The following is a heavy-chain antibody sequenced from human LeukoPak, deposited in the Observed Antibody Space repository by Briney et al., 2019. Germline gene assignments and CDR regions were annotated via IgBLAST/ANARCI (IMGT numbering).Heavy chain of an antibody. Sequence: ASVKVSCKASGYTFTNYGISWVRQAPGQGLEWMGWISAYNGNTHYAQKLQGRVTMTTDTSTSTAYMELRSLRSDDTAVYYCAREEDYYGSGSYYNRFDYWGQGTLVTVSS. CDR1: GYTFTNYG. V-gene: IGHV1-18*01. J-gene: IGHJ4*02. CDR3: AREEDYYGSGSYYNRFDY. D-gene: IGHD3-10*01. CDR2: ISAYNGNT.